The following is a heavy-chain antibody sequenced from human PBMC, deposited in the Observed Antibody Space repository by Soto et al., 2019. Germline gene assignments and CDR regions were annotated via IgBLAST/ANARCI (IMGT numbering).Heavy chain of an antibody. J-gene: IGHJ5*02. V-gene: IGHV5-51*01. CDR3: ARPPRYCSSTSCNPGNNWFDP. CDR1: GYSFTIYW. CDR2: IYPGDSDT. D-gene: IGHD2-2*01. Sequence: GESLKISCKGSGYSFTIYWIAWVRQMPGKGLEWMGMIYPGDSDTRYSPSFQGQVTISADKSISTAYLQWSSLKASDTAMYYCARPPRYCSSTSCNPGNNWFDPWGQGTLVTVSS.